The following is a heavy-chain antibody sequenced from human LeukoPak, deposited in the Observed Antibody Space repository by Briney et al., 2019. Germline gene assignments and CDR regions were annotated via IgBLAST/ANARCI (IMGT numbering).Heavy chain of an antibody. J-gene: IGHJ4*02. CDR2: IGVAANT. Sequence: PGGSLRLSCAASGFTFSSYDMHWVRQATGKGLEWVSAIGVAANTFYSGPVKGRFTISRENAKNSLYLLMSSLRAEDTAVYYCARQNTPHGNFDYWGQGTLVTVSS. D-gene: IGHD1-26*01. CDR3: ARQNTPHGNFDY. V-gene: IGHV3-13*01. CDR1: GFTFSSYD.